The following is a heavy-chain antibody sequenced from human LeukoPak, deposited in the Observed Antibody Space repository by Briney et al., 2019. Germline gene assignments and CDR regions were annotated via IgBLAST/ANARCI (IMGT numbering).Heavy chain of an antibody. CDR1: GYTFTSYG. J-gene: IGHJ5*02. V-gene: IGHV1-18*01. D-gene: IGHD6-19*01. Sequence: GASVKVSCKASGYTFTSYGISWVRQAPGQGREWMGWISAYNGNTNYAQKLQGRVTMTTDTSTSTAYMELRSLRSDDTAVYYCARVISSESLGSRFDPWGQGTLVTVSS. CDR3: ARVISSESLGSRFDP. CDR2: ISAYNGNT.